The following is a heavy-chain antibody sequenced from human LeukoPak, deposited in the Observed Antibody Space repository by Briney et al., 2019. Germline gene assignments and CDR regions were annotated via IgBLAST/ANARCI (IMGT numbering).Heavy chain of an antibody. D-gene: IGHD3-9*01. Sequence: GGSLRLSCAASGFTFSSYAMSWVRQAPGKGLEWVSAISGSGGSTYYADSVKGRFTISRDNSKNTLNLQMNSLRAEDTAVYYCAKDRALTDHRYNWFDPWGQGTLVTVSS. CDR3: AKDRALTDHRYNWFDP. CDR1: GFTFSSYA. J-gene: IGHJ5*02. CDR2: ISGSGGST. V-gene: IGHV3-23*01.